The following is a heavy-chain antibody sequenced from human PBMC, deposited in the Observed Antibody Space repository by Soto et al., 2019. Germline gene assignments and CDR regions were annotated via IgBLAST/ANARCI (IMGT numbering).Heavy chain of an antibody. CDR2: ISGSGRTT. CDR3: AKMGYSSDWY. V-gene: IGHV3-23*01. J-gene: IGHJ4*02. CDR1: GFTFSSYD. D-gene: IGHD6-19*01. Sequence: PGGSLRLSCAASGFTFSSYDMNWVRQAPGKGLEWVSLISGSGRTTYYADSVKGRFTISRDNSKNTLYLQMNSLRAEDTAVYYCAKMGYSSDWYWGQGTMVTVSS.